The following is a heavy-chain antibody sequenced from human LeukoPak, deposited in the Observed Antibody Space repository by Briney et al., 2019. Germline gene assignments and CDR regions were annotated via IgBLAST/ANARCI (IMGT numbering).Heavy chain of an antibody. CDR3: AREQTGDQNFDY. CDR2: TYYRSKWYN. V-gene: IGHV6-1*01. D-gene: IGHD7-27*01. J-gene: IGHJ4*02. Sequence: SQTHSLTCAISGDSVSSNTAAWNWIRQSPSRGLEWLGRTYYRSKWYNNYAVSVKSRISIKPDTSKNQFSLQLKSVTPEDTAVYYCAREQTGDQNFDYWGQGTLVTVSS. CDR1: GDSVSSNTAA.